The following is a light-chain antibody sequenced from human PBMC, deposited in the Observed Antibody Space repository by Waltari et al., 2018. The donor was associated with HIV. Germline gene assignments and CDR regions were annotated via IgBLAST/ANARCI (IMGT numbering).Light chain of an antibody. V-gene: IGLV1-40*01. CDR2: DNR. Sequence: PSVSGAPGQRVTISCTGSNSNIGAGYDAHWYQQLPGSAPKLLMFDNRKRPSGVPDRFSGSKSCTSASLVITGLQAADEAVYYCQSYDNSLSNVVFGGGTKLIVL. J-gene: IGLJ2*01. CDR3: QSYDNSLSNVV. CDR1: NSNIGAGYD.